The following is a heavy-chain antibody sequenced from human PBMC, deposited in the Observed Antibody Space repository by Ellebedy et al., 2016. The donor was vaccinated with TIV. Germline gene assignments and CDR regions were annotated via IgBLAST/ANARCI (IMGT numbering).Heavy chain of an antibody. V-gene: IGHV3-48*03. D-gene: IGHD2-15*01. J-gene: IGHJ6*02. CDR1: GFPFSSFE. CDR2: ISSNGTTK. CDR3: AAAHYYFYGKDV. Sequence: GESLKISCAASGFPFSSFEFNWVRQSPGKGLEWVSYISSNGTTKYYADSVKGRFTISRDNAKNSLYLQMNSLRAEDTAVYYCAAAHYYFYGKDVWGQGTRVTVSS.